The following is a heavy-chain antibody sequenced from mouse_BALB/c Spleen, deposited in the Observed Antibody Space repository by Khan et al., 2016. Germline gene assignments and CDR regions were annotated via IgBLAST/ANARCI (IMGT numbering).Heavy chain of an antibody. D-gene: IGHD1-1*01. CDR1: GYNFTSYW. Sequence: QVQLQQPGAELVKPGTSVKLSCKASGYNFTSYWINWVKLRPGQGLEWIGDIYPGSGSTNYNEKFKSKATLTVDTSSSTAYMQLSSLVSEDSALYYCARAALSYGSSYWYFDVWGAGTTVTVSS. CDR3: ARAALSYGSSYWYFDV. J-gene: IGHJ1*01. CDR2: IYPGSGST. V-gene: IGHV1-55*01.